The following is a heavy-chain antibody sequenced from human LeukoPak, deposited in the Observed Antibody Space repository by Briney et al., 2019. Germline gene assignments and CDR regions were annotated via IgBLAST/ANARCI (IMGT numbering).Heavy chain of an antibody. CDR1: GGSFSSYY. CDR3: ARGKLIPEFDY. CDR2: IYYSGST. Sequence: PSETLSLTCAVYGGSFSSYYWSWLRQPPGKGLEWIGYIYYSGSTNYNPSLKSRVTISVDTSKNQFSLKLSSVTAADTAVYYCARGKLIPEFDYWGQGTLVTVSS. J-gene: IGHJ4*02. D-gene: IGHD2-8*01. V-gene: IGHV4-59*01.